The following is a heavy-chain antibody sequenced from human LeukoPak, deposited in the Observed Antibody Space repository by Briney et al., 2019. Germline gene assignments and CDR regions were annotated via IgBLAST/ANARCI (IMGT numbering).Heavy chain of an antibody. CDR3: ARDDAIAMANDAFDI. CDR2: ISSSGSTI. Sequence: GGSLRLSCAASGFTFSSYEMNWVRQAPGKGLEWVSYISSSGSTIYYADSVKGRFTISRDNAKNSLYLQMNSLRAEDTAVYYCARDDAIAMANDAFDIWGQGTMVTVSS. J-gene: IGHJ3*02. D-gene: IGHD5-18*01. V-gene: IGHV3-48*03. CDR1: GFTFSSYE.